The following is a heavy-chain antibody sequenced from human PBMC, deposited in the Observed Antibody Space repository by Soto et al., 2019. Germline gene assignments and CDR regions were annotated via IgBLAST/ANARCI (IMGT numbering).Heavy chain of an antibody. J-gene: IGHJ4*02. CDR3: ARGSLGERRPFDY. Sequence: SETLSLTCAVSGGSISSGGYSWSWIRQPPGKGLEWIGYIYHSGSTYYNPSLKSRVTIPVDRSKNQFSLKLSSVTAADTAVYYCARGSLGERRPFDYWGQGTLVTVSS. CDR1: GGSISSGGYS. V-gene: IGHV4-30-2*01. D-gene: IGHD3-10*01. CDR2: IYHSGST.